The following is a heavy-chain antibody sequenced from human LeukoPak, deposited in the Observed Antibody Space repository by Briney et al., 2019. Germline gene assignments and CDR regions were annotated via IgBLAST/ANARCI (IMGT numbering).Heavy chain of an antibody. Sequence: GASVKVSCKASGYTFTGYYMHWVRQAPGQGREWMGWINPNSGGTNYAQKFQGRVTMTRDTSISTAYMELSRLRSDDTALYYCARAHMVRGVIGYFDYCGQGTLVTVSS. V-gene: IGHV1-2*02. D-gene: IGHD3-10*01. CDR1: GYTFTGYY. J-gene: IGHJ4*02. CDR3: ARAHMVRGVIGYFDY. CDR2: INPNSGGT.